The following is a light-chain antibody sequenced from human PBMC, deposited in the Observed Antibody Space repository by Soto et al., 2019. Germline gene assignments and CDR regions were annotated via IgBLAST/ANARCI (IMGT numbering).Light chain of an antibody. Sequence: DIQMTQFPSSVSASVGDRVTITCRASQRLNYLAWYQQKPGKAPKLLIYEATNLQSGVPPRLSGSGSGTDFTLAISSLQPEDFAPYFCQQANSFPITFGQGTRLEIK. CDR3: QQANSFPIT. V-gene: IGKV1-12*01. CDR2: EAT. J-gene: IGKJ5*01. CDR1: QRLNY.